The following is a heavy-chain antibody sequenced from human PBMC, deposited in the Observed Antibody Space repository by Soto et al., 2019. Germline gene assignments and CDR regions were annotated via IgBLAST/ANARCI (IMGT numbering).Heavy chain of an antibody. Sequence: QVQLQESGPGLVEASETLSLTCTVSGGSLGSYYWSWIRQPPGKGLEWIGYVFYTGRDNYNASLKSRVSISLDTSNCQFSLKLSSVTAADTAVYYCASDGDVRMTTNPYYYNGMDVWGPGATVTVSS. CDR3: ASDGDVRMTTNPYYYNGMDV. J-gene: IGHJ6*02. CDR2: VFYTGRD. CDR1: GGSLGSYY. V-gene: IGHV4-59*01. D-gene: IGHD4-4*01.